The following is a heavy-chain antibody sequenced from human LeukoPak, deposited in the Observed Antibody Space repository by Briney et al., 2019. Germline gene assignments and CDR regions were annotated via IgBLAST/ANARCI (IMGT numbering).Heavy chain of an antibody. V-gene: IGHV1-69*05. CDR3: ARGSRGSSWSIFDY. Sequence: SVKVSCKASGGIFSSYAISWVRQAPGQGLEWMGGIIPIFGTANYAQKFQGRVTITTDESTSTAYMELSSLRSEDTAVYYCARGSRGSSWSIFDYWGQGTLVTVSS. CDR2: IIPIFGTA. CDR1: GGIFSSYA. J-gene: IGHJ4*02. D-gene: IGHD6-13*01.